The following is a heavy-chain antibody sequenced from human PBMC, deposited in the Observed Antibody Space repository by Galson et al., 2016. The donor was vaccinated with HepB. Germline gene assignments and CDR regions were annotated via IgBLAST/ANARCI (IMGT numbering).Heavy chain of an antibody. J-gene: IGHJ4*02. V-gene: IGHV3-13*01. D-gene: IGHD6-13*01. Sequence: SLRLSCAASGFTFSSYDMHWVRQATGKGLEWVSAIGISGATYYSDSLRGRFTISRENARNSFQLQMNGLTAGDTALYYCVRAFTSTWYHFDFWGQGTVVTVSS. CDR2: IGISGAT. CDR3: VRAFTSTWYHFDF. CDR1: GFTFSSYD.